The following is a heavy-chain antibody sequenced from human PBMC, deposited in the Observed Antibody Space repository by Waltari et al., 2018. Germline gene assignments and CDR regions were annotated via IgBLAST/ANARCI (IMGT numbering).Heavy chain of an antibody. V-gene: IGHV4-34*01. CDR2: INHSGST. D-gene: IGHD5-12*01. CDR1: GGSFSGYY. J-gene: IGHJ3*02. Sequence: QVQLQQWGAGLLKPSETLSLTCAVHGGSFSGYYWSWIRQPPGKGLEWIGEINHSGSTNYNPSLKSRVTISVDTSKNQFSLKLSSVTAADTAVYYCARGGAEMATIFAFDIWGQGTMVTVSS. CDR3: ARGGAEMATIFAFDI.